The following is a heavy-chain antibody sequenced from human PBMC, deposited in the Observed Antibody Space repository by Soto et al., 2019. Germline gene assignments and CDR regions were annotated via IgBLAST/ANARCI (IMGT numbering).Heavy chain of an antibody. J-gene: IGHJ4*01. V-gene: IGHV3-23*01. Sequence: LRLSCAASGFTFSTYAMSWVRQAPGKGLEWVSAISSVGGVTYYADSVKGRFTISRDNSKNTVSLQMSSLSAEDTAVYYCANPPHYWGHGTLVTVSS. CDR3: ANPPHY. CDR1: GFTFSTYA. CDR2: ISSVGGVT.